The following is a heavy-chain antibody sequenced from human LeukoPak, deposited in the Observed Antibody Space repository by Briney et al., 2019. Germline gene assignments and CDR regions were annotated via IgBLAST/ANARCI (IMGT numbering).Heavy chain of an antibody. V-gene: IGHV3-30*02. CDR1: VFTFSTYA. Sequence: GGSLRLSCAASVFTFSTYAMHWVRQAPGKGLEWVAFIQDDGSNKYYADSVKGRFTMSRDNSQNILNLQMKSLRVEDTAIYYCVGSGNSAHWGQGTLVTVSS. J-gene: IGHJ4*02. CDR2: IQDDGSNK. CDR3: VGSGNSAH. D-gene: IGHD1-7*01.